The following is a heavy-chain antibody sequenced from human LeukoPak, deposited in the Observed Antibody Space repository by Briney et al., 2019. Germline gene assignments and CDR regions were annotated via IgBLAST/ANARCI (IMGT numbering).Heavy chain of an antibody. J-gene: IGHJ6*03. CDR3: ARDAAYYYDSSGYYYFNPGLYYMDV. CDR1: GFTFSSYS. Sequence: PGGSLRLSCAASGFTFSSYSMTWVRQAPGKGLEWVSSISSSSSYIYYADSVKGRFTISRDNAKNSLYLQMNSLRAEDTAVYYCARDAAYYYDSSGYYYFNPGLYYMDVWGKGTTVTISS. V-gene: IGHV3-21*01. D-gene: IGHD3-22*01. CDR2: ISSSSSYI.